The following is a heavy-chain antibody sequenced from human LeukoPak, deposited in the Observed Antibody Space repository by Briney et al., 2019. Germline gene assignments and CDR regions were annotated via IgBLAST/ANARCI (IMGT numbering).Heavy chain of an antibody. J-gene: IGHJ4*02. CDR3: AANGYSSGWYLDY. Sequence: PGGSLRLSCAASGFTFSTSTMNWVRQAPGKGLEWVSYISSGSSIIYYADSVKGRFTISRDNAKNSLYLQMNSLRAEDTAVYYCAANGYSSGWYLDYWGQGTLVTVSS. CDR1: GFTFSTST. D-gene: IGHD6-19*01. CDR2: ISSGSSII. V-gene: IGHV3-48*01.